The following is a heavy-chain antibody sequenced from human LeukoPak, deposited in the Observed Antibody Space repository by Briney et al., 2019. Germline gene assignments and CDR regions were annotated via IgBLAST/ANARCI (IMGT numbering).Heavy chain of an antibody. Sequence: SVKVSCKASGGTFSIHATSWVRRAPGQGLEWMGGLIPVFGVTNYAQKFQGRVTITTDESTTTGYLELRNLRSDDTAVYYCARGKSGYDYGLDSWGQGALVIVSS. CDR1: GGTFSIHA. D-gene: IGHD5-12*01. CDR2: LIPVFGVT. J-gene: IGHJ4*02. CDR3: ARGKSGYDYGLDS. V-gene: IGHV1-69*05.